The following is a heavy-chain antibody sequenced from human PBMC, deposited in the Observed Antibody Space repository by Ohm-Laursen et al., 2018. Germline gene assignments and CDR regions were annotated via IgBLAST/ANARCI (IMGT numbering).Heavy chain of an antibody. D-gene: IGHD1-26*01. CDR1: GFIFSSYA. V-gene: IGHV3-23*01. CDR3: AKDGFIVGASIDAFDI. CDR2: ISGSGGST. J-gene: IGHJ3*02. Sequence: GSLRLSCSAPGFIFSSYAMSWVRQAPGKGLEWVSAISGSGGSTYYADSVKGRFTISRDNSKNTLYLQMNSLRAEDTAVYYCAKDGFIVGASIDAFDIWGQGTMVTVSS.